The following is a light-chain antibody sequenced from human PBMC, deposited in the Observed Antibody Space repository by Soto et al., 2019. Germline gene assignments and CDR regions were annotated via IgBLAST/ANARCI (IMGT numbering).Light chain of an antibody. Sequence: FTPAPGPLSLSPGERATLSCRASQSVSSSYLAWYQQKPGQAPRLLIYGASSRATGIPDRFSGSGSGTDFTLTISRLEPEDFAVYYCQQYGSSPWTFGQGTKVDI. CDR1: QSVSSSY. CDR3: QQYGSSPWT. J-gene: IGKJ1*01. CDR2: GAS. V-gene: IGKV3-20*01.